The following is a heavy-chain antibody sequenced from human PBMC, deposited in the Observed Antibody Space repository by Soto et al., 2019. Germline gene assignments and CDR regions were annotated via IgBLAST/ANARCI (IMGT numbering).Heavy chain of an antibody. CDR2: ISGSGGNT. V-gene: IGHV3-23*01. CDR3: AKAPTVITYVSVYLDY. J-gene: IGHJ4*02. D-gene: IGHD4-17*01. Sequence: EVQLLESGGGLVQPGGSLRLSCAASGFTFSSYAMTWVRQAPGKGLEWVSAISGSGGNTYYADSVKGRFTISRDNSKNTMYLQMNSLRAEDTAVYYCAKAPTVITYVSVYLDYWGQGTLVTVSS. CDR1: GFTFSSYA.